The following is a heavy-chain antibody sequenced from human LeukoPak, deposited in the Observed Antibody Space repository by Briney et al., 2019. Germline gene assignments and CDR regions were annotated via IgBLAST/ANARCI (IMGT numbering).Heavy chain of an antibody. Sequence: GASVTVSFTSSGYTFTSYYMHWVRQAPGQGLEWMGIINPSDGTTSYAQKFQGRVTMTRDTSTSIVYMELSSLRSEDTAVYYCARDPSVSGYSFGYFDYWGQGTLVTVSS. D-gene: IGHD5-18*01. CDR2: INPSDGTT. J-gene: IGHJ4*02. V-gene: IGHV1-46*01. CDR1: GYTFTSYY. CDR3: ARDPSVSGYSFGYFDY.